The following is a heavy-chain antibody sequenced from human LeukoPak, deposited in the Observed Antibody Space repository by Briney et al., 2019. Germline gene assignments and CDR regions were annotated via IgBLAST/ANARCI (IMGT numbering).Heavy chain of an antibody. D-gene: IGHD3-22*01. CDR2: INHSGST. CDR1: GGSFSGYY. CDR3: ARGLRRSYYYDSSGYYPPGY. V-gene: IGHV4-34*01. J-gene: IGHJ4*02. Sequence: SETPSLTCAVYGGSFSGYYWSWIRQPPGKGLEWIGEINHSGSTNYNPSLKSRVTISVDTSKNQFSLKLSSVTAADTAVYYCARGLRRSYYYDSSGYYPPGYWGQGTLVTVSS.